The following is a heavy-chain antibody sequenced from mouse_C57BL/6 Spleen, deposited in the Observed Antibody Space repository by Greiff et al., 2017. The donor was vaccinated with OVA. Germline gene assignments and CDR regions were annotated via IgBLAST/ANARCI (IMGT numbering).Heavy chain of an antibody. D-gene: IGHD2-2*01. V-gene: IGHV1-55*01. CDR1: GYTFTSYW. CDR2: IYPGSGST. J-gene: IGHJ3*01. CDR3: ARPICYGYDDFAY. Sequence: VQLQQPGAELVKPGASVKMSCKASGYTFTSYWITWVKQRPGQGLEWIGDIYPGSGSTNYNEKFKSKATLTVDTSSSTAYMQLSSLTSEDSAVYYCARPICYGYDDFAYWGQGTLVTVSA.